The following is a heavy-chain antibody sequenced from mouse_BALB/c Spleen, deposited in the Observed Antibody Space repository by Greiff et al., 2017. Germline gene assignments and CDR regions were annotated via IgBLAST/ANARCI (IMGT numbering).Heavy chain of an antibody. Sequence: QVHVKQSGAELVRPGASVTLSCKASGYTFTDYEMHWVKQTPVHGLEWIGAIDPETGGTAYNQKFKGKATLTADKSSSTAYMELRSLTSEDSAVYYCTRSIYYGNYPYAMDDWGQGTSVTVSS. CDR1: GYTFTDYE. V-gene: IGHV1-15*01. CDR3: TRSIYYGNYPYAMDD. D-gene: IGHD2-1*01. J-gene: IGHJ4*01. CDR2: IDPETGGT.